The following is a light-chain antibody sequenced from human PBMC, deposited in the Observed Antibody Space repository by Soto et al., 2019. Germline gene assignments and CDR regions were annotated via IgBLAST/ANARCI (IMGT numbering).Light chain of an antibody. CDR1: QSVSIN. CDR3: QQYNNWPPIT. J-gene: IGKJ5*01. Sequence: EIVMTQSPATLSVSPGDRATLSCRASQSVSINLAWYQQKPGQAPRLRIYGAFTRATGIPARFSGSGSGTEFTLTISSLQSEDFAVYYCQQYNNWPPITFGQGKRVEIK. CDR2: GAF. V-gene: IGKV3-15*01.